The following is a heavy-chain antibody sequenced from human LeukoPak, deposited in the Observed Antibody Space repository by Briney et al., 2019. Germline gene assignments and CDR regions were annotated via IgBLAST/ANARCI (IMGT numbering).Heavy chain of an antibody. J-gene: IGHJ4*02. Sequence: SETLSLTCAVSGGSISSGGYSWSWIRQPPGKGLEWIGYIYYSGSTYYNPSLKSRVTISVDTSKNQFSLKLSSVTAADTAVYYCAREVVVAATPAYFDYWGQGTLVTVSS. CDR1: GGSISSGGYS. D-gene: IGHD2-15*01. CDR2: IYYSGST. V-gene: IGHV4-30-4*07. CDR3: AREVVVAATPAYFDY.